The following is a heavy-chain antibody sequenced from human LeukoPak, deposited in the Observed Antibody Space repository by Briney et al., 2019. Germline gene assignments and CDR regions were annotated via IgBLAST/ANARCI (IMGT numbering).Heavy chain of an antibody. CDR2: IYSGGST. Sequence: GGSLRLSCAASGFTVSSNYMSWVRQAPGKGLEWVSVIYSGGSTYYADSVKGRFTISRDNSKNTLYLQMNSLRAEDTAVYYCARVMVRGVISIYYYYYMDVWGKGTTVTISS. CDR3: ARVMVRGVISIYYYYYMDV. CDR1: GFTVSSNY. V-gene: IGHV3-53*01. D-gene: IGHD3-10*01. J-gene: IGHJ6*03.